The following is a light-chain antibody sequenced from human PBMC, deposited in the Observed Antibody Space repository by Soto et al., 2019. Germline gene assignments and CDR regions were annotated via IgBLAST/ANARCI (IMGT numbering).Light chain of an antibody. CDR3: SSYAGSSNV. CDR1: SSDVGGYNY. CDR2: EVN. V-gene: IGLV2-8*01. Sequence: QSVLTQPPSASGSPGQSVAISCTGTSSDVGGYNYVSWYQQQPGKAPKLMIYEVNKRPSGVPDRFSGSKSGNTASLTVSGLQAEDEVDYYCSSYAGSSNVFGTGTKVTVL. J-gene: IGLJ1*01.